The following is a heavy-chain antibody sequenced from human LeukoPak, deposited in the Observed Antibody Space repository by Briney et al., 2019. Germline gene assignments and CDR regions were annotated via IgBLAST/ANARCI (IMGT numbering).Heavy chain of an antibody. CDR1: GYTLTEVA. J-gene: IGHJ5*02. CDR3: ATCLPPDGIAAAGNWFDP. CDR2: LDPEDGET. V-gene: IGHV1-24*01. Sequence: GASVKVSCEVSGYTLTEVAMHWVRQAPGKGLEWMGGLDPEDGETVYARKFQGRVTMTEDTSTDTAYMELSSLSSEDTAVYYCATCLPPDGIAAAGNWFDPWGQGTLVTVSS. D-gene: IGHD6-13*01.